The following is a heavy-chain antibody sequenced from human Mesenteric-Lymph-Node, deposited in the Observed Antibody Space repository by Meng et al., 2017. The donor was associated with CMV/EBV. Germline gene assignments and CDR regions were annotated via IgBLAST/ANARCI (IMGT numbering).Heavy chain of an antibody. CDR2: ISSSSSYI. CDR3: AKEQASNWGLDY. J-gene: IGHJ4*02. D-gene: IGHD7-27*01. Sequence: GESLKISCAVSGFTFSSYSMNWVRQAPGKGLEWVSSISSSSSYIYYADSVKGRFTISRGNSKNSLYLQMNGLRTEDTALYYCAKEQASNWGLDYWGQGTLVTVSS. CDR1: GFTFSSYS. V-gene: IGHV3-21*04.